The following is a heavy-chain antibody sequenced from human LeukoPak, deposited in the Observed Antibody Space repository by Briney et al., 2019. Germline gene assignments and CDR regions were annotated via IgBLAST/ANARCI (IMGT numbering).Heavy chain of an antibody. CDR3: AKALYIVVVPAAPFDY. CDR2: ISGSGGST. V-gene: IGHV3-23*01. J-gene: IGHJ4*02. D-gene: IGHD2-2*01. Sequence: PGGSLRLSCAASGFTFSSYAMSWVRQAPGKGLEWVSAISGSGGSTYYADSVKGRFTISRDNSKNTLYLQMNSLGAEDTAVYYCAKALYIVVVPAAPFDYWGQGTLVTVSS. CDR1: GFTFSSYA.